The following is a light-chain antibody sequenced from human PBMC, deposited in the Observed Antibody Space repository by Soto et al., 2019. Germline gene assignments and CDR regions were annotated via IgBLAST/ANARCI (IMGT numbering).Light chain of an antibody. Sequence: EIVSPQAPGSLNVLPGISATRSFSASQSVSSNLAWYTQKHGQPPSRLIYGASTRATGSRARFSGSGCVFVSTITRSRLQAEGFAVYDDQQYRSWPITFGQGTRVDIK. CDR2: GAS. J-gene: IGKJ1*01. CDR1: QSVSSN. CDR3: QQYRSWPIT. V-gene: IGKV3-15*01.